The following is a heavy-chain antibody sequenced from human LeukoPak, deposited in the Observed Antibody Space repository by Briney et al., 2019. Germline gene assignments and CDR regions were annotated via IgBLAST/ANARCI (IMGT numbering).Heavy chain of an antibody. V-gene: IGHV1-2*02. Sequence: ASVTVSCKASGFTFTDHYMHWVRQAPGQGLEWMGWINGKRGDTNYAQNFQDRVTMTSDTSTSTVYMELSRLIVDDTAVYYCARDHDWGVDYWGQGTLVTVSS. D-gene: IGHD7-27*01. CDR1: GFTFTDHY. CDR3: ARDHDWGVDY. J-gene: IGHJ4*02. CDR2: INGKRGDT.